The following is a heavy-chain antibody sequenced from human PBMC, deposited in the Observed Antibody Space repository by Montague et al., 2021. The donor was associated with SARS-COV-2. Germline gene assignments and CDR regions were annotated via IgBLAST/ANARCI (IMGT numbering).Heavy chain of an antibody. CDR1: GGSFSGYY. J-gene: IGHJ4*02. V-gene: IGHV4-34*01. CDR2: INQSGST. D-gene: IGHD3-22*01. Sequence: SETLSLTCAVYGGSFSGYYWSWIRQPPGKGLEWIGEINQSGSTNYNPSLNSQVTLSVDTSKKQFSLKLSSLTAADTAVYYCARVAGGYYHDSSAYFDYWGQGSLVTVSS. CDR3: ARVAGGYYHDSSAYFDY.